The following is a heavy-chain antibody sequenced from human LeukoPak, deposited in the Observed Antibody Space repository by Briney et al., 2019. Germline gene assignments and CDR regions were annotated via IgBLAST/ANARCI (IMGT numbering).Heavy chain of an antibody. V-gene: IGHV3-66*01. D-gene: IGHD6-13*01. CDR3: ARDGPGRVSPDY. J-gene: IGHJ4*02. CDR1: GFSVSNNY. Sequence: PGGSLRLSCAASGFSVSNNYMSWVRQAPGKGLEWVSVIYSGGSTFYADSVKGRFTISRDNSKNTLYLQMNSLRAEDTAVYYCARDGPGRVSPDYWGQGTLVTVSS. CDR2: IYSGGST.